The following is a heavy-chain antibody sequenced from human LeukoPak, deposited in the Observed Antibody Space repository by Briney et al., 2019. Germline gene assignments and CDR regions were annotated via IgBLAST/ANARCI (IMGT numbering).Heavy chain of an antibody. CDR3: ARDLSGVTGYTYGRGIDY. V-gene: IGHV3-48*03. CDR2: ISSSGSTI. Sequence: GGFLRLSCAASGFTFSSYEMNWVRQAPGKGLEWVSYISSSGSTIYYADSVKGRFTISRDNAKNSLYLQMNSLRAEDTAVYYCARDLSGVTGYTYGRGIDYWGQGTLVTVSS. D-gene: IGHD5-18*01. CDR1: GFTFSSYE. J-gene: IGHJ4*02.